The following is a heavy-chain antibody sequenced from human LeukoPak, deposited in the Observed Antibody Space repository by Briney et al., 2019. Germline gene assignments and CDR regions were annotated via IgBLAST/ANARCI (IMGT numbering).Heavy chain of an antibody. Sequence: PGGSLRLSCAASGFTFDDYAMHWVRQAPGKGLEWVSGISWNSGSIGYADSVKGRFTISRDNAKNSLYLQMNSLRAEDTALYYCAKDIYGGNSNYFDYWGQGTLVTVSS. CDR2: ISWNSGSI. CDR3: AKDIYGGNSNYFDY. D-gene: IGHD4-23*01. V-gene: IGHV3-9*01. CDR1: GFTFDDYA. J-gene: IGHJ4*02.